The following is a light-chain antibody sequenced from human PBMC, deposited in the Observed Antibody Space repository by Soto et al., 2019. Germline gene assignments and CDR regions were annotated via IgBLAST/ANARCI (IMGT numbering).Light chain of an antibody. V-gene: IGKV1-33*01. Sequence: GDRGAITCQHTPDISIFLNLCQQKPGKAAELLIYDETTLETGVPSRFSGSGSGTDYTLTISSLQPADFATYYCLQDYRYPPWKFGQGTKVDIK. J-gene: IGKJ1*01. CDR2: DET. CDR1: PDISIF. CDR3: LQDYRYPPWK.